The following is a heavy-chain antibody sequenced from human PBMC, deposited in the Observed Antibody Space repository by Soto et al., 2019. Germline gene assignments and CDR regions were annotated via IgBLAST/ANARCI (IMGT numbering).Heavy chain of an antibody. D-gene: IGHD6-13*01. CDR3: AKIPRVGTLNPYYYYGMDV. J-gene: IGHJ6*02. CDR2: ISYDGSNK. Sequence: GGSLRLSCAASGFTFSSYGMHWVRQAPGKGLEWVAVISYDGSNKYYADSVKGRFTISRDNSKNTLYLQMNSLRAEDTAVYYCAKIPRVGTLNPYYYYGMDVWGQGTTVTVSS. CDR1: GFTFSSYG. V-gene: IGHV3-30*18.